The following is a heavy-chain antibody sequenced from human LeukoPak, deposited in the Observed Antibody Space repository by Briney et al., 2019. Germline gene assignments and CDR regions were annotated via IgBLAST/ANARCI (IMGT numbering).Heavy chain of an antibody. D-gene: IGHD3-10*01. CDR1: GFTFSSYA. CDR2: ISNSNGNT. J-gene: IGHJ4*02. Sequence: GGSLKLSCTASGFTFSSYAMSWVRQAPGKGLEWVSTISNSNGNTYYADSVKGRFTISRDISKNTLYLQMNSLRAEDTAVYYCAKNSFYYDSGSYFFDYWGQGTLVTVSS. CDR3: AKNSFYYDSGSYFFDY. V-gene: IGHV3-23*01.